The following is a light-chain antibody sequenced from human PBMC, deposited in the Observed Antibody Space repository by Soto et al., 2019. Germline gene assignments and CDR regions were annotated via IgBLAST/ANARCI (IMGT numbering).Light chain of an antibody. CDR3: QQYANSPIT. J-gene: IGKJ5*01. CDR1: QPVSSNF. Sequence: ELVLTQSPGTLSLSPGASAALSCRASQPVSSNFLAWYQQKPGQAPRLLIYGVSSRASGIPDRFFGSGSGTDFTLTTNRLEPEDFAVYYCQQYANSPITFGQGTDWRL. CDR2: GVS. V-gene: IGKV3-20*01.